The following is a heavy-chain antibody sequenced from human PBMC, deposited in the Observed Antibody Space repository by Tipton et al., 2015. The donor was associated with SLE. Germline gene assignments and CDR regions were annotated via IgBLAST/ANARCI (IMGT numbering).Heavy chain of an antibody. J-gene: IGHJ4*02. CDR3: ARGLAVAGRHFDY. Sequence: TLSLTCAVSGYSISSGYYWGWIRQPPGKGLEWIGSIYHSGSTYYNPSLKSRVTISVDTSKNQFSLKLSSVTAADTAVYYCARGLAVAGRHFDYWGQGTLVTVSS. CDR1: GYSISSGYY. CDR2: IYHSGST. D-gene: IGHD6-19*01. V-gene: IGHV4-38-2*01.